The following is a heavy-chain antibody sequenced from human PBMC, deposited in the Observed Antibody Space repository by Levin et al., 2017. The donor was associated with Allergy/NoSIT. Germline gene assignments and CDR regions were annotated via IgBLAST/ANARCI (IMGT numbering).Heavy chain of an antibody. V-gene: IGHV3-48*01. D-gene: IGHD1-7*01. Sequence: QAGGSLRLSCAASGFTFNRYSMNWVRQAPGKGLEWVSHIRSSSKTIYYADSVKGRFTISRDNAKNSLFLQMNSLRAEDTAVYYCTKDENYALDYWGQGTLVTVSS. CDR2: IRSSSKTI. J-gene: IGHJ4*02. CDR1: GFTFNRYS. CDR3: TKDENYALDY.